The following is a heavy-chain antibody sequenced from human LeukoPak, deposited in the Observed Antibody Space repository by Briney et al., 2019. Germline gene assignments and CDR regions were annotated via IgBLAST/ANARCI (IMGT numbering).Heavy chain of an antibody. CDR2: INHSGST. J-gene: IGHJ4*02. Sequence: SETLSLTCAVSGGPFSGYYWSWIRQPPGKGLEWIGEINHSGSTNYNPSLKSRVTISVDTSKNQFSLKLSSVTAADTAVYYCARHMLRVSPVRFGELLSPFDYWGQGTLVTVSS. CDR1: GGPFSGYY. V-gene: IGHV4-34*01. D-gene: IGHD3-10*01. CDR3: ARHMLRVSPVRFGELLSPFDY.